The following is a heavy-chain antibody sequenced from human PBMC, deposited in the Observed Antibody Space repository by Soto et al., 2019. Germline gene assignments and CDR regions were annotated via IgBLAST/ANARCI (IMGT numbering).Heavy chain of an antibody. Sequence: QVQLQQWGAGLLKPSETLSLTCAVHGGSFSGVSWSWIRQSPGKGLEWFGEINDGAETNYNPSLKSRVTISVDTFKREFSLKLSSVTAADTAVYYCARYIGSGNYALGYWGQGTLVTVSS. V-gene: IGHV4-34*01. J-gene: IGHJ4*02. CDR1: GGSFSGVS. CDR2: INDGAET. D-gene: IGHD3-10*01. CDR3: ARYIGSGNYALGY.